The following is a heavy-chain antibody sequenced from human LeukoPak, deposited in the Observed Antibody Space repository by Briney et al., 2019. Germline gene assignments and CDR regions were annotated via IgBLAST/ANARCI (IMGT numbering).Heavy chain of an antibody. CDR2: INKDDSTK. V-gene: IGHV3-7*01. Sequence: GGSLRLSCVATVFSFSNSWMCWVRAALGKRAERFANINKDDSTKNYVDAVEGRFTISRDNAKNSLFLQMNSLRAEDTAVYYCARDSVLTGYDYWGQGTLVTVSS. CDR3: ARDSVLTGYDY. CDR1: VFSFSNSW. J-gene: IGHJ4*02. D-gene: IGHD3-9*01.